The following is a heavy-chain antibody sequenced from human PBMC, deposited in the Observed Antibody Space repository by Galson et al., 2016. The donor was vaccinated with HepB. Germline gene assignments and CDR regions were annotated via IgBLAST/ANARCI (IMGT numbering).Heavy chain of an antibody. CDR1: GYTFTLYG. D-gene: IGHD3-22*01. CDR3: ERDGEHYYHTT. V-gene: IGHV1-18*04. Sequence: SVKVSCKASGYTFTLYGITWMRQAPGQGLEWMGWISPYNRDTNYAQKFQGRVTMTTDTSTSTAYMELRSLRSDDTAVYYCERDGEHYYHTTWGQGTLVTVSS. CDR2: ISPYNRDT. J-gene: IGHJ5*02.